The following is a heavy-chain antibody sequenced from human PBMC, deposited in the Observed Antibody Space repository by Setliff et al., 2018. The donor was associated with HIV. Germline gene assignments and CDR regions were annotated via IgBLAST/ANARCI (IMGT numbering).Heavy chain of an antibody. J-gene: IGHJ3*02. CDR1: GGSISSGYYY. Sequence: LSLTCSVSGGSISSGYYYWSWIRQHPGKGLEWIGYIYYSGSSYYNPSLKSRVTISVDTSKNQFSVKLSSVTAADTAVYYCARVLNPSDAFDIWGQGTMVT. CDR2: IYYSGSS. CDR3: ARVLNPSDAFDI. V-gene: IGHV4-31*03.